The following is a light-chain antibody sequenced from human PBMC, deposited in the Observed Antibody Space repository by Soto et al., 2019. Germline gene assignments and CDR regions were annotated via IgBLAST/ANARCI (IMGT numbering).Light chain of an antibody. J-gene: IGKJ2*01. CDR1: QSVSSSY. V-gene: IGKV3-20*01. CDR2: GAY. CDR3: QQYGSSPPYT. Sequence: EIVLTQSPGTLSLSPGERATLSCRASQSVSSSYLAWYQQKPGQAPRLLIYGAYSRATDIPDRFSGSGSGTAFTLTISRLEPEDFAVYYCQQYGSSPPYTFGQGTKLEIK.